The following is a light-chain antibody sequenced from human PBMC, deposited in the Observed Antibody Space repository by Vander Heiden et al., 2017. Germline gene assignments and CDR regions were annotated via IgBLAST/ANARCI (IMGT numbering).Light chain of an antibody. Sequence: LTHQPPGPEAPEKTSIFTAGGNNIGSYSLHWYLQKPGQAPVLVVYDDSDRSSGIPARFSGSNSGNTATLTISRVEAGDAADYYCQVFDGSSVHVVFGGGTKLTVL. CDR3: QVFDGSSVHVV. CDR1: NIGSYS. V-gene: IGLV3-21*03. CDR2: DDS. J-gene: IGLJ2*01.